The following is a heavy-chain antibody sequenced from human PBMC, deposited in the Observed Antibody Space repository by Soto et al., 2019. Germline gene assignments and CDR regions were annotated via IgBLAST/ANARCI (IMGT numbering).Heavy chain of an antibody. CDR1: GGTFSSYA. CDR2: IIPIFGTA. V-gene: IGHV1-69*12. Sequence: QVQLVQSGAEVKKPGSSVKVSCKASGGTFSSYAISWVRQAPGQGLEWMGGIIPIFGTANYAQKFQGRVTVPADDSARTAYWELSSRSSADTAVYYCARGAPQQYVWGSYRCDYLGQGTLVTVSS. D-gene: IGHD3-16*02. J-gene: IGHJ4*02. CDR3: ARGAPQQYVWGSYRCDY.